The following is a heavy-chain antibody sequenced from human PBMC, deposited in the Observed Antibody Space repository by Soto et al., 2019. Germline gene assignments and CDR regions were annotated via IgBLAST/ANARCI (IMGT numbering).Heavy chain of an antibody. J-gene: IGHJ5*02. CDR2: INHSGST. CDR3: ARDLLGYCSSTSCYAPP. CDR1: GGSFSGYY. Sequence: TSETLSLTCAAYGGSFSGYYWSWIRQPPGKGLEWIGEINHSGSTNYNPSLKSRVTISVDTSKNQFSLKLSSVTAADTAVYYCARDLLGYCSSTSCYAPPWGQGTLVTVSS. D-gene: IGHD2-2*01. V-gene: IGHV4-34*01.